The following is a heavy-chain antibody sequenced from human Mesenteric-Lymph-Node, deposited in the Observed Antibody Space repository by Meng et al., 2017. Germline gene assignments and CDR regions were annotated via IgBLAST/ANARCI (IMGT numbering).Heavy chain of an antibody. CDR1: GYTFTGYY. CDR3: AKSITGTTFDY. D-gene: IGHD1-7*01. V-gene: IGHV1-2*06. Sequence: QVQRGKSGAEVNKPGASVKVSCKASGYTFTGYYMHWVRQAPGQGLEWMGRINPNSGGTNYAQKFQGRVTMTRDTSISTAYMELSRLRSDDTAVYYCAKSITGTTFDYWGQGTLVTVSS. J-gene: IGHJ4*02. CDR2: INPNSGGT.